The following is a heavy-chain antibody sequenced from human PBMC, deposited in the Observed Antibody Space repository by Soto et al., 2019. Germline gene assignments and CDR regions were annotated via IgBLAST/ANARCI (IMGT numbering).Heavy chain of an antibody. Sequence: EVQLVESGGGLVQPGGSLRLSCVASGFTFSTYSMNWVRQAQGKGLEWVSYITRSSSTIHYGDSVKGRFTISRDNAKNSLYLQMNSLRADDTAVYYCTRDPHALDFWGQGILVTVSS. CDR3: TRDPHALDF. J-gene: IGHJ4*02. CDR2: ITRSSSTI. V-gene: IGHV3-48*01. CDR1: GFTFSTYS.